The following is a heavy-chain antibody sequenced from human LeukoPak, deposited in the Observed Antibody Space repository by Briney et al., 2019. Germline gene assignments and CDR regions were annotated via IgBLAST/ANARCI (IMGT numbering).Heavy chain of an antibody. CDR1: GGSISSSSYY. CDR2: IYYSGST. Sequence: SETQSLTCTVSGGSISSSSYYWGWIRQPPGKGLEWIGSIYYSGSTYYNPSLKSRVTISVDTSKIQFSLKLSSVTAADTAVYYCASRGESIAAAGTDYWGQGTLVTVSS. D-gene: IGHD6-13*01. J-gene: IGHJ4*02. CDR3: ASRGESIAAAGTDY. V-gene: IGHV4-39*01.